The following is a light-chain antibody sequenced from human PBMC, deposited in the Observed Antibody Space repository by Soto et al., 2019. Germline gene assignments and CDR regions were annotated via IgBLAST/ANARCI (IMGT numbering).Light chain of an antibody. Sequence: DIQMTQSPSTLSASVGDRVTITCRASQSISSWLAWYQQKPGKAPKLLIYKASSLETGVPSRFSGSGSGTEFTLIISSLQLDDFASYYCQQYGSSSPWTFGQGTKLEIK. V-gene: IGKV1-5*03. CDR2: KAS. J-gene: IGKJ1*01. CDR3: QQYGSSSPWT. CDR1: QSISSW.